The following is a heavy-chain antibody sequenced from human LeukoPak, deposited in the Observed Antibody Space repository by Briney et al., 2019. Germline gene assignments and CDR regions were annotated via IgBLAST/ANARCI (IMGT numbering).Heavy chain of an antibody. CDR2: MYPNSGAT. V-gene: IGHV1-2*02. J-gene: IGHJ4*02. CDR3: GTLLSNGPFDY. CDR1: GYTFTGYY. Sequence: GASVKVSCKASGYTFTGYYMHWVRQAPGQGLEWMGWMYPNSGATKYAQKFQGRVTMTRDTSISTAYIELSRLTSDDTAVYYCGTLLSNGPFDYWGQGTLVTVSS.